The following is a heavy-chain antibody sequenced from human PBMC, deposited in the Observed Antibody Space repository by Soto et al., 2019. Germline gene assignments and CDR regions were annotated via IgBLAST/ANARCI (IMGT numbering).Heavy chain of an antibody. D-gene: IGHD6-19*01. CDR2: IYHSGST. Sequence: QLQLQESGSGLVKPSQTLSLTCAVSGGSISSGGYSWSWIRQPPGKGLEWIGYIYHSGSTYYNPSLQSRVTLSVARSKNQFSLKLSSVTAADTAVYYCARAGGLGAVAVDYWGQGTLVTVSS. CDR3: ARAGGLGAVAVDY. J-gene: IGHJ4*02. V-gene: IGHV4-30-2*01. CDR1: GGSISSGGYS.